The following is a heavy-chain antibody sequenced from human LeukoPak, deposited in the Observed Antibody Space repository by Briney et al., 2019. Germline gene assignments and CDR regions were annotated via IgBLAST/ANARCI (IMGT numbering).Heavy chain of an antibody. CDR2: INYGGHT. D-gene: IGHD1-26*01. CDR3: ARQIVGDTHFDY. Sequence: PSETLSLTCTVSGGSMRSNSFYWRWIRQSPGKGLEWIANINYGGHTYYNPSLKSRVTISVDTSRNKFSLRLSFVTAADTAVYYCARQIVGDTHFDYWGQGTLVTVSS. CDR1: GGSMRSNSFY. J-gene: IGHJ4*02. V-gene: IGHV4-39*01.